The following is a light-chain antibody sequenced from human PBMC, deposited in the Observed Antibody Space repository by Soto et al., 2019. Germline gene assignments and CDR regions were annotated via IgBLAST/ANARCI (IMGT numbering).Light chain of an antibody. CDR3: QQYGSSPVT. CDR1: QSVSSSY. V-gene: IGKV3D-20*01. J-gene: IGKJ1*01. Sequence: EIVLTQSPATLSLSPGVRATLSCGASQSVSSSYLAWYQQKPGLAPRLLIYDASSRATGIPDRFSGSGSGTDFTLTISRLEPEDFAVYYCQQYGSSPVTFGQGTKVEIK. CDR2: DAS.